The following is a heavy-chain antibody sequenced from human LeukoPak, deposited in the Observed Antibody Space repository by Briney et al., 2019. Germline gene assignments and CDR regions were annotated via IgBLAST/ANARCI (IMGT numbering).Heavy chain of an antibody. CDR1: GFTFSTYG. Sequence: GGSLRLSCAASGFTFSTYGMHWVRQAPGKGLEWVAFIRYDGSNKYYADSVKGRFTISRDNSKNTLYLQMNSLRAEDTAVYYCATCSSSWYGEGAFDIWGQGTMVTVSS. J-gene: IGHJ3*02. D-gene: IGHD6-13*01. V-gene: IGHV3-30*02. CDR3: ATCSSSWYGEGAFDI. CDR2: IRYDGSNK.